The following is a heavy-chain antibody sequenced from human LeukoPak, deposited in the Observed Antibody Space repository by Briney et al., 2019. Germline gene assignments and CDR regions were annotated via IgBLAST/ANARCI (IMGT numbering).Heavy chain of an antibody. D-gene: IGHD3-10*01. Sequence: PGGPLRLSCAASGFTFSSYWMHWVRQAPGKGLVWVSRINIDGRSTNYADPVKGRFTISRDNAKNPLYLQMNSLRAEDTAVYYCARAVYYGSGPYVPWGQGTLVTVSS. CDR3: ARAVYYGSGPYVP. CDR1: GFTFSSYW. J-gene: IGHJ5*02. CDR2: INIDGRST. V-gene: IGHV3-74*01.